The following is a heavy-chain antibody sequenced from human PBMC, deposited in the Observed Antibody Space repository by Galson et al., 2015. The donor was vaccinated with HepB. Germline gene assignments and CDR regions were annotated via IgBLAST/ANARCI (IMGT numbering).Heavy chain of an antibody. CDR2: ISSSSSTI. D-gene: IGHD2-2*01. V-gene: IGHV3-48*01. J-gene: IGHJ4*02. CDR3: ATSKGGHTQDIVVVPFDY. CDR1: GFTFSSYS. Sequence: SLRLSCAASGFTFSSYSMNWVRQAPGKGLEWVSYISSSSSTIYYADSVKGRFTISRDNAKNSLYLQMNNLRAEDTAVYYCATSKGGHTQDIVVVPFDYWVQGTLVTVSS.